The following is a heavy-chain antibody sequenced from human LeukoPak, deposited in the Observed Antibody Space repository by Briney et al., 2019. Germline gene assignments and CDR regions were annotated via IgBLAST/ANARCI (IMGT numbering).Heavy chain of an antibody. D-gene: IGHD3-22*01. CDR1: GGSISSYY. Sequence: PSETLSLTCTVSGGSISSYYWSWIRQPPGKGLEWIGYIYYSGSTNYNPSLKSRVTISVDTSKNQFSLKLSSVTAADTAVYYRARTITYYYDSSGYNWFDPWGQGTLVTVSS. CDR2: IYYSGST. V-gene: IGHV4-59*01. CDR3: ARTITYYYDSSGYNWFDP. J-gene: IGHJ5*02.